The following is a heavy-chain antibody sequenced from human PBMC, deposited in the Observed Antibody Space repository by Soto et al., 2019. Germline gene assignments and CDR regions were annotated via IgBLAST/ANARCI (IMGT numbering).Heavy chain of an antibody. V-gene: IGHV1-8*01. Sequence: ASVKVSCKASGYTFTSYDINWVRHATGQGREWMGWMNPNSGNTGYAQKFQGRVTMTRNTSISTAYMELSSLRSEDTAAYYCARGLVGYKQKGVGVRMDVWGQGTTVTVSS. CDR2: MNPNSGNT. CDR1: GYTFTSYD. D-gene: IGHD5-12*01. J-gene: IGHJ6*02. CDR3: ARGLVGYKQKGVGVRMDV.